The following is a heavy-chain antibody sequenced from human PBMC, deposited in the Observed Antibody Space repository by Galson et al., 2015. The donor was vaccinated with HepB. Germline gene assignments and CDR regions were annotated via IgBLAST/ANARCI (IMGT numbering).Heavy chain of an antibody. CDR1: GFTFSSYS. Sequence: SLRLSCAASGFTFSSYSVNWVRQAPGKGLEWVSSISSSSSYIYYADSVKGRFTISRDNAKNSLYLQMNSLRAEDTAVYYCASDWAYCSGGSCSNWFDPWGQGTLVTVSS. J-gene: IGHJ5*02. V-gene: IGHV3-21*01. CDR2: ISSSSSYI. D-gene: IGHD2-15*01. CDR3: ASDWAYCSGGSCSNWFDP.